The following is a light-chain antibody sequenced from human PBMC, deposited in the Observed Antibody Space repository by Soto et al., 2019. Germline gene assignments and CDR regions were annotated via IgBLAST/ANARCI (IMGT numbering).Light chain of an antibody. CDR3: QQYGSSSIT. Sequence: EIVLTQSPGTLSLSPGDRATLSCRASQSISSSYLAWYQQKPGQAPRLLIYGASTGATGIPGRFSGSGSGTDFTLTISRLEPEDFAVYFCQQYGSSSITFGQGTRLEIK. CDR2: GAS. J-gene: IGKJ5*01. V-gene: IGKV3-20*01. CDR1: QSISSSY.